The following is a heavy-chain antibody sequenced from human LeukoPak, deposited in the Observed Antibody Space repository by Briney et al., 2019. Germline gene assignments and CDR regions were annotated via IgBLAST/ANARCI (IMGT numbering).Heavy chain of an antibody. D-gene: IGHD3-10*01. CDR2: IIPIFGTA. CDR3: ARGGYYYGSGSYPRFDP. J-gene: IGHJ5*02. CDR1: GGTFSSYA. Sequence: SVKVSCKASGGTFSSYAIGWVRQAPGQGLEWMGGIIPIFGTANYAQKFQGRVTITADESTSTAYMELSSLRSEDTAVYYCARGGYYYGSGSYPRFDPWGQGTLVTVSS. V-gene: IGHV1-69*13.